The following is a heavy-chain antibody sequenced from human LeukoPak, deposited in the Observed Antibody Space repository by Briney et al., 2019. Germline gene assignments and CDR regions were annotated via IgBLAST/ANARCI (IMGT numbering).Heavy chain of an antibody. CDR3: ARADHYSHYFDY. V-gene: IGHV1-2*02. Sequence: ASVKVSCKASGYTFTGYHMHWVRQAPGQGLEWMGWINPNSGGTNYAQKFQGRVTMTRDTSISTAYMELSRLRSDDTAVYYCARADHYSHYFDYWGQGTLVTVSS. D-gene: IGHD4-11*01. CDR2: INPNSGGT. J-gene: IGHJ4*02. CDR1: GYTFTGYH.